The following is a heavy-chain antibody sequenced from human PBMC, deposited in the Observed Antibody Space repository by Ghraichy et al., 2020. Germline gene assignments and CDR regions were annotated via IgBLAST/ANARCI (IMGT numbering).Heavy chain of an antibody. CDR1: GGSVSSGSYY. CDR3: ASYHGDYGYYYYGMDV. Sequence: SETLSLTCTVSGGSVSSGSYYWSWIRQPPGKGLEWIGYIYYSGSTNYNPSLKSRVTISVDTSKNQFSLKLSSVTAADTAVYYCASYHGDYGYYYYGMDVWGQGTTVTVSS. CDR2: IYYSGST. V-gene: IGHV4-61*01. J-gene: IGHJ6*02. D-gene: IGHD4-17*01.